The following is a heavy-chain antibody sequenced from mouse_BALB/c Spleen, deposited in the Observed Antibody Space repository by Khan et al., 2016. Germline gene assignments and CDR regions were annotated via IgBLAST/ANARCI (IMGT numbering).Heavy chain of an antibody. Sequence: VQLKQSGAELVKPGASVKLSCTASGFNIKDTYMHWVKQRPEQGLEWIGRIDPANGNTKYDPKFQGKATITADKSSITAYLQLSSLTSEDTAVYYCARSPYDYDVGFAYWGQGTLVTVSA. CDR3: ARSPYDYDVGFAY. D-gene: IGHD2-4*01. CDR2: IDPANGNT. V-gene: IGHV14-3*02. CDR1: GFNIKDTY. J-gene: IGHJ3*01.